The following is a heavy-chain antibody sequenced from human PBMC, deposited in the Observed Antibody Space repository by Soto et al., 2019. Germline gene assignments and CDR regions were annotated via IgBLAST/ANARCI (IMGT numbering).Heavy chain of an antibody. CDR1: GGSISSGGCY. CDR2: MSYGGRT. D-gene: IGHD1-26*01. V-gene: IGHV4-31*03. J-gene: IGHJ4*02. CDR3: ARRAVGNPPAY. Sequence: QVQLQESGPGLVKPSQTLSLTCTVSGGSISSGGCYWSWIRQHPGTGLEWVGDMSYGGRTFSNPSLRSRVSISLDTSKNQFSLQLNSVTAADTAVYYCARRAVGNPPAYWGQGTLVTVSS.